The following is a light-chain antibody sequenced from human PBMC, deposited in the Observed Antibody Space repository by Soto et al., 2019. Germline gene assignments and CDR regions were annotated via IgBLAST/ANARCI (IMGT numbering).Light chain of an antibody. CDR3: CSYAGSSTLV. CDR2: EGS. CDR1: RSDVGSYNL. Sequence: QSALTQPASVSGSPGQSITISCTGTRSDVGSYNLVSWYQQHPGKAPKLMIYEGSKRPSGVSNRFSGSNSGNTASLTISGLQAEDEADYYCCSYAGSSTLVFGGGTKLTVL. V-gene: IGLV2-23*01. J-gene: IGLJ2*01.